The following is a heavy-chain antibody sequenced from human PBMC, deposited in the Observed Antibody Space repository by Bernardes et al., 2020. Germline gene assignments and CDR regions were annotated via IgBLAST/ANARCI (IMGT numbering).Heavy chain of an antibody. Sequence: GGSLRLSCAASGFTFSSYWMHWVRQAPGKGLVWVSRINSDGSSTSYADSVKGRFTISRDNAKNTLYLKMNSLRAEDKAVYYCAREGGDYVWGSYREPLDYWGQGTLVTVSS. CDR2: INSDGSST. V-gene: IGHV3-74*01. CDR1: GFTFSSYW. J-gene: IGHJ4*02. CDR3: AREGGDYVWGSYREPLDY. D-gene: IGHD3-16*02.